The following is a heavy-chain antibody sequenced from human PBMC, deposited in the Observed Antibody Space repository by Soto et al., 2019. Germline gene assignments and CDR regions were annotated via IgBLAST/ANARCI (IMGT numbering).Heavy chain of an antibody. D-gene: IGHD2-15*01. CDR1: GFTFSSYW. J-gene: IGHJ4*02. CDR3: ARDPGCSGGSCLRRGYFDY. CDR2: IKQDGSEK. V-gene: IGHV3-7*01. Sequence: EVQLVESGGGLVQPGGSLRLSCAASGFTFSSYWMSWVRQAPGKGLEWVANIKQDGSEKYYVDSVKGRFTISRDNAKNSLYLQMNSLRAEDTAVYYCARDPGCSGGSCLRRGYFDYWGQGTLVTVSS.